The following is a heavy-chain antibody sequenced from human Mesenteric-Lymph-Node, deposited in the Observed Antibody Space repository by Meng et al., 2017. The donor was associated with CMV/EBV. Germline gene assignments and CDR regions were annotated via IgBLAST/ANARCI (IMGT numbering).Heavy chain of an antibody. CDR1: GFTFDDYG. J-gene: IGHJ4*02. CDR3: AKDRGYCSNTNCPFDY. D-gene: IGHD2-2*01. CDR2: INWNGGST. V-gene: IGHV3-20*04. Sequence: GESLKISCAASGFTFDDYGMSWVRQAPGKGLEWVSGINWNGGSTGYADSVKGRFTISRDNSKNTLYLQMNSLRAEDTAVYYCAKDRGYCSNTNCPFDYWGQGTLVTVSS.